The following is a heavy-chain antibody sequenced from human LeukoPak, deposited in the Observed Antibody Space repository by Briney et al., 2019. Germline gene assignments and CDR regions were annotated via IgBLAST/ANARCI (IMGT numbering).Heavy chain of an antibody. D-gene: IGHD2-21*02. CDR3: ARVASIAYCGGDCYSSDY. CDR1: GYTFTSYY. V-gene: IGHV1-46*01. Sequence: ASVKVSCKASGYTFTSYYMHWVRQAPGQGLEWMGIINPSGGSTSYAQKFQGRVTMTRDTSTSTVYMELSSLRSEDTAVYYCARVASIAYCGGDCYSSDYWGQGTLVTVSS. J-gene: IGHJ4*02. CDR2: INPSGGST.